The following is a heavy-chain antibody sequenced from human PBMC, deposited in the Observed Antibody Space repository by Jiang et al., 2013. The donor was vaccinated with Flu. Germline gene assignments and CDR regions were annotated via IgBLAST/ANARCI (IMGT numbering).Heavy chain of an antibody. CDR1: GASIRTYC. CDR2: ICYSGST. V-gene: IGHV4-59*01. J-gene: IGHJ3*02. CDR3: ARDGGSPGGALDI. D-gene: IGHD2-15*01. Sequence: PGLVKPSETLSLTCTVSGASIRTYCWSWIRQSPGKGLEWIGYICYSGSTNYNPSLKSRVTISQDTFKNQFSLRLSSVTAADTAVYYCARDGGSPGGALDIWGQGTMVTVSS.